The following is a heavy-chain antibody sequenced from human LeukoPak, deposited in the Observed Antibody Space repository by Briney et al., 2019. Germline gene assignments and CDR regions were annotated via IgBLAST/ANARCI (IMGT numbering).Heavy chain of an antibody. D-gene: IGHD3-10*01. Sequence: PGGSLRLSCAASGFTFSRFWMNWVRQAPGRGLEWVANIDQSGGRNNYVDSVKGRFTISRDNAKNSLFPEMSSLRAEDTAVYYCAKDLMNYYGSGSWGQGTLVTVSS. CDR2: IDQSGGRN. CDR1: GFTFSRFW. V-gene: IGHV3-7*05. CDR3: AKDLMNYYGSGS. J-gene: IGHJ4*02.